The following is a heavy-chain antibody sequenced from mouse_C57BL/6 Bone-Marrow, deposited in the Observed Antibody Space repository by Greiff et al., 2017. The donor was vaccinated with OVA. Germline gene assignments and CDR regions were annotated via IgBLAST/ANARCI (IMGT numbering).Heavy chain of an antibody. CDR3: AGVETMIKTPRMDY. J-gene: IGHJ4*01. Sequence: EVQLLESGGGLVKPGGSLKLSCAASGFTFSSYAMSWVRQTPEKRLEWVATISDGGSYTYYPDNVKGRFTISRDNAKNNLYLQMSHLKSEDTAMYYCAGVETMIKTPRMDYWGQGTPVTVSA. CDR2: ISDGGSYT. CDR1: GFTFSSYA. D-gene: IGHD2-4*01. V-gene: IGHV5-4*01.